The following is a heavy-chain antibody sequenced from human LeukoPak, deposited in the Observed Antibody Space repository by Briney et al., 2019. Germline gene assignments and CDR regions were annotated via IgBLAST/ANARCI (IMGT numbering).Heavy chain of an antibody. J-gene: IGHJ4*02. CDR1: GFTFSSYA. D-gene: IGHD3-9*01. CDR2: ISYDGSNT. Sequence: GGSLRLSCAASGFTFSSYAMHWVREAPGKGLEWVAVISYDGSNTYYADCVKGRFTISRDNSKNTLYLQMSSLRAEDTAVYYCASARGSISGYFDYWGQGTLVTVSS. CDR3: ASARGSISGYFDY. V-gene: IGHV3-30-3*01.